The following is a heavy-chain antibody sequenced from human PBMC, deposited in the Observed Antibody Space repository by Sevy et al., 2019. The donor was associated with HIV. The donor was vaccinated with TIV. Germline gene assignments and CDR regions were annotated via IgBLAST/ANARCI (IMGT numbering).Heavy chain of an antibody. Sequence: GGSLRLSCAASGFTFSSYWMTWVRQAPGKGLEWVANIKQDMSEKYYVDSVKGRFTISRDNARNSLYLQMESLRAEDTAVYYCVRAQQVTMLVVIGGLYFDFWGQGTLVTVSS. D-gene: IGHD3-22*01. CDR2: IKQDMSEK. CDR1: GFTFSSYW. CDR3: VRAQQVTMLVVIGGLYFDF. V-gene: IGHV3-7*01. J-gene: IGHJ4*02.